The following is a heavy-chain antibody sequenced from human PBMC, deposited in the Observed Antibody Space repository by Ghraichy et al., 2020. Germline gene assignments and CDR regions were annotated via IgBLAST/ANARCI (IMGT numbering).Heavy chain of an antibody. D-gene: IGHD3-22*01. J-gene: IGHJ4*02. V-gene: IGHV3-43D*03. Sequence: GESLNISCAASGFTFDDYAMHWVRQAPGKGLEWVSLISWDGGSTYYADSVKGRFTISRDNSKNSLYLQMNSLRAEDTALYYCAKPYYYDSSGYYSPFDYWGQGTLVTVSS. CDR3: AKPYYYDSSGYYSPFDY. CDR1: GFTFDDYA. CDR2: ISWDGGST.